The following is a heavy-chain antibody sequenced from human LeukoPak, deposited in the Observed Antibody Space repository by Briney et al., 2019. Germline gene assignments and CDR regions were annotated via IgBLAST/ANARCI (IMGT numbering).Heavy chain of an antibody. J-gene: IGHJ2*01. V-gene: IGHV4-39*01. Sequence: SETLSLTCTVSGGSISSGSYYWGWIRQPPGKGLEWIGSIYYSATTYYNPSLKSRVTISVDTSNTQFSLKLSSVTAADTAVYYCARYMTTVGERGFWYFDLWGRGTLVTVSS. CDR2: IYYSATT. CDR3: ARYMTTVGERGFWYFDL. CDR1: GGSISSGSYY. D-gene: IGHD4-23*01.